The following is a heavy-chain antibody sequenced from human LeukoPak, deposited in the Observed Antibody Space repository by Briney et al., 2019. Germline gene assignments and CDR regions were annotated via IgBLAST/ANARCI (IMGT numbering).Heavy chain of an antibody. CDR1: GGSFSGYY. CDR3: AREVATTNDAFDI. D-gene: IGHD5-12*01. J-gene: IGHJ3*02. V-gene: IGHV4-34*01. CDR2: INHSGST. Sequence: PSETLSLTCAVYGGSFSGYYWSWIRQPPGKGLEWIGEINHSGSTNYNPSLKSRVTISVDTSKNQFSLKLSSVTAADTAVYYCAREVATTNDAFDIWGKGTMVTVSS.